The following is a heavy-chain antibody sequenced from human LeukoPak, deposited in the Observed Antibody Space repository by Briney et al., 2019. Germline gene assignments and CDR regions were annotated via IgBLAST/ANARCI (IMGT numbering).Heavy chain of an antibody. D-gene: IGHD5-18*01. Sequence: GGSLRLSCAASGFTFSSDAMSWVRQAPGKGLEWVSGISSGGGSTYYADSVKGRFTISRDNAKNSLYLQMNSLRAEDTAVYYCARDWIQLWSFDYWGQGTLVTVSS. J-gene: IGHJ4*02. V-gene: IGHV3-23*01. CDR1: GFTFSSDA. CDR3: ARDWIQLWSFDY. CDR2: ISSGGGST.